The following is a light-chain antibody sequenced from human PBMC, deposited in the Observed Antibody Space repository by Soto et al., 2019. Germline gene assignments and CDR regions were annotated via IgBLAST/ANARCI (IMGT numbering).Light chain of an antibody. V-gene: IGKV3-15*01. CDR2: DTS. CDR1: QSISSK. CDR3: QQYNNWRSIT. J-gene: IGKJ5*01. Sequence: EIVMTQSPATLSLSPGERATLSCWASQSISSKLAWYQHRPGQAPRLLIYDTSTRAAGIPARFSGSGSGTEFTLTISSLQSEDFAVYYCQQYNNWRSITFGQGTRLESK.